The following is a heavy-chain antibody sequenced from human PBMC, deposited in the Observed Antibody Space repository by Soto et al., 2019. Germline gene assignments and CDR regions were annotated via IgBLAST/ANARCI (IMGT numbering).Heavy chain of an antibody. Sequence: LRLSCAASGFTFSSYGMHWVRQAPGKGLEWVAVISYDGSNKYYADSVKGRFTISRDNFKNTLYLQMNSLRAEDTAVYYCAKERSKYYYDSSGYYYFDYWGQRTLVTVSS. CDR1: GFTFSSYG. V-gene: IGHV3-30*18. J-gene: IGHJ4*02. CDR2: ISYDGSNK. D-gene: IGHD3-22*01. CDR3: AKERSKYYYDSSGYYYFDY.